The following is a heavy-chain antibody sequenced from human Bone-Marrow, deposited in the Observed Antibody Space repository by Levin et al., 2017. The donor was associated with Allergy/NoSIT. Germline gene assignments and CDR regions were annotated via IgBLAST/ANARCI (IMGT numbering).Heavy chain of an antibody. D-gene: IGHD6-25*01. CDR1: GLTFSRFW. CDR3: VGGAAAHLFDY. J-gene: IGHJ4*02. Sequence: GESLKISCVASGLTFSRFWMHWVRHVPGKGPEWVANIKLDGSERYYVDSVKGRFIISRDNAKNSLYLQMNSLRVEDAAVYSCVGGAAAHLFDYWGQGTPVTVSS. CDR2: IKLDGSER. V-gene: IGHV3-7*04.